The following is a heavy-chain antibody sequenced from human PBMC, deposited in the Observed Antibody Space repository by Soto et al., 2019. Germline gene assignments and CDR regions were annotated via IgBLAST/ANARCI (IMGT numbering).Heavy chain of an antibody. CDR2: VYTSDSDV. V-gene: IGHV5-51*01. D-gene: IGHD3-16*01. CDR3: TKGATRPFDS. Sequence: PGESLKISCQGTGDRFSSSCIGWVRQNPGKGLEWLGNVYTSDSDVRYSPAFEGQVTISADNSINTAYLQLLNLKASDTAIYYCTKGATRPFDSWGQGTRVPVSS. J-gene: IGHJ4*02. CDR1: GDRFSSSC.